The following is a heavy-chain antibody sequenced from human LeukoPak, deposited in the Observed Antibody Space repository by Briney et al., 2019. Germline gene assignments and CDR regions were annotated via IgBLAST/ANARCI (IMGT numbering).Heavy chain of an antibody. Sequence: GGSLRLSCGASGLTVSSYGMSWVRQAPGKGLEWVANIIGSAVNTYYADSVKGRSTISRDDSKNTVYLQMNSLRAEDTAVYSCAKYTSGTSYRGLDQWGQGTLVTVSS. CDR1: GLTVSSYG. CDR2: IIGSAVNT. CDR3: AKYTSGTSYRGLDQ. D-gene: IGHD3-10*01. J-gene: IGHJ4*02. V-gene: IGHV3-23*01.